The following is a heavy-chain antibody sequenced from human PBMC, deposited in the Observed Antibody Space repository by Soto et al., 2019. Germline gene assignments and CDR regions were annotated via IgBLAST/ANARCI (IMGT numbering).Heavy chain of an antibody. CDR1: CGSISGSY. Sequence: PSETLSLTCIVSCGSISGSYWSWIRQPPGKGLEWLGYVYYTGSTNYSPSLRSRVSISVDTSKNEFSLRLSSVTAADTAVYFCARSVAVPGAHIDYWGQGTQVTVSS. D-gene: IGHD6-13*01. CDR3: ARSVAVPGAHIDY. V-gene: IGHV4-59*01. CDR2: VYYTGST. J-gene: IGHJ4*02.